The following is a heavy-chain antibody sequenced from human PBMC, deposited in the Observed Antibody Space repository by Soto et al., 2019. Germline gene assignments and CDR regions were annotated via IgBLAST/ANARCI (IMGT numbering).Heavy chain of an antibody. Sequence: QVQLQESGPGLVKPSQNLSLTCSVSGGSISSGDYYWSWIRQHPGKGLEWIGYIYYSGSTYYNPSLKSRVTIAVDTSKNQFSLKLSSVTAADTAVYFCAGRREYSSSSGGGYGMDVWGQGATVTVSS. CDR1: GGSISSGDYY. CDR2: IYYSGST. D-gene: IGHD6-6*01. CDR3: AGRREYSSSSGGGYGMDV. V-gene: IGHV4-31*03. J-gene: IGHJ6*02.